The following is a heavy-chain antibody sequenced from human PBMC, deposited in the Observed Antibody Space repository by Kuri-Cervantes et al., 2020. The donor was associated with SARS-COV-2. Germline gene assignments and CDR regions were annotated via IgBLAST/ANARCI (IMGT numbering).Heavy chain of an antibody. CDR2: INPNSGNT. CDR3: AAAPSYCGNRPFDY. J-gene: IGHJ4*02. CDR1: GYTFTSYD. D-gene: IGHD4-23*01. V-gene: IGHV1-8*03. Sequence: ASAKISCKASGYTFTSYDINWVRQATGQGLEWMGWINPNSGNTGYAQKFQGRVTITRNTTISTAYMELSSLRSEDTAVYYCAAAPSYCGNRPFDYWGQGTLVTVSS.